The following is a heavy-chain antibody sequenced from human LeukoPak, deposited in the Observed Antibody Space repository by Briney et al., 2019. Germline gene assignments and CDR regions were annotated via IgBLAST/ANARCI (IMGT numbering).Heavy chain of an antibody. CDR2: ISAYNGNT. D-gene: IGHD5/OR15-5a*01. J-gene: IGHJ2*01. CDR1: GGTFSSYT. CDR3: ARGLYLNWYFDL. V-gene: IGHV1-18*01. Sequence: ASVKVSCKASGGTFSSYTISWVRQAPGQGLEWMGWISAYNGNTNYAQKIQGRITMTTDTSTSTAYMELRSLRSDDTAVYYCARGLYLNWYFDLWGRGTLVTVSS.